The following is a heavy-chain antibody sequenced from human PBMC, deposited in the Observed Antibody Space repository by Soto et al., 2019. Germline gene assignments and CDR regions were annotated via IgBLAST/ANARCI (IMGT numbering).Heavy chain of an antibody. D-gene: IGHD3-22*01. V-gene: IGHV3-30*18. J-gene: IGHJ4*02. CDR1: GFTFSSYG. Sequence: GGSLRLSCAASGFTFSSYGMHWVRQAPGKGLEWVAVISYDGSNKYYADSVKGRFTISRDNSKNTLYLQMNSLRAEDTAVYYCAKGMGIVVVNYFDYWGQGTLVTVSS. CDR2: ISYDGSNK. CDR3: AKGMGIVVVNYFDY.